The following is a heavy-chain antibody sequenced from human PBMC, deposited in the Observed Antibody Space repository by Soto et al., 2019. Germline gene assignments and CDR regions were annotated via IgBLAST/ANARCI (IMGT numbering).Heavy chain of an antibody. V-gene: IGHV1-3*01. J-gene: IGHJ4*02. Sequence: ASVKVSCKASGYTFTSYAIHWVRQAPGQRLEWMGWINAANGNTKYSQKFQGRVTITTDTSASTAYMELSSLRSEDTAVYYCLNIPHYWGQGTLVTVSS. CDR1: GYTFTSYA. CDR2: INAANGNT. CDR3: LNIPHY.